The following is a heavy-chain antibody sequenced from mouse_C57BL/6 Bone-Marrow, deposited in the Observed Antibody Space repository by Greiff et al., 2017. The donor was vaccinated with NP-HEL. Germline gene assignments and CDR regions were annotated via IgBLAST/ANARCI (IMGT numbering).Heavy chain of an antibody. D-gene: IGHD2-1*01. Sequence: QVQLQQPGAELVKPGASVKLSCKASGYTFTSYWMHWVKQRPGQGLEWIGMIHPNSGSTNYNEKFKSKATLTVDKSSSTAYMQLSSLTSEDSAVYYCASRYGNLGHYFDYWGQGTTLTVSS. J-gene: IGHJ2*01. CDR1: GYTFTSYW. V-gene: IGHV1-64*01. CDR2: IHPNSGST. CDR3: ASRYGNLGHYFDY.